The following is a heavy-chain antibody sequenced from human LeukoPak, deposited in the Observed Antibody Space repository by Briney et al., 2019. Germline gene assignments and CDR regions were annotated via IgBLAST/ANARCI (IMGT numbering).Heavy chain of an antibody. V-gene: IGHV4-4*09. D-gene: IGHD2-2*02. CDR2: IHTSGST. CDR3: ARHLSSTSYPFYYYLDV. Sequence: PSETLSLTCTVSGASISGYYWSWLRQPPGRELEWIGYIHTSGSTRFNPSLQSRVTLSFDTSKDQFSLKLISLTAADTAVYYCARHLSSTSYPFYYYLDVWGKGTTVTVSS. CDR1: GASISGYY. J-gene: IGHJ6*03.